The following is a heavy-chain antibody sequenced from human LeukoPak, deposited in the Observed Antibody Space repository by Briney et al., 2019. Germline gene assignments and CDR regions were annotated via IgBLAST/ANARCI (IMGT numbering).Heavy chain of an antibody. CDR3: ARLSRYCSGGSCDYYYYYMDV. D-gene: IGHD2-15*01. CDR1: GFTFSSYS. J-gene: IGHJ6*03. CDR2: ISSSSSYI. Sequence: GGSLRLSCAASGFTFSSYSMNWVRQAPGKGLEWVSSISSSSSYIYYADSVKGRFTISRDNAKSSLYLQMNSLRAEDTAVYYCARLSRYCSGGSCDYYYYYMDVWGKGTTVTVSS. V-gene: IGHV3-21*01.